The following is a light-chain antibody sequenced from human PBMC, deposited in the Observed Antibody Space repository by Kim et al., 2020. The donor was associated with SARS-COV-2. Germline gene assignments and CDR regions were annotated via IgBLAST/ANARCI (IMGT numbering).Light chain of an antibody. CDR1: QSISSN. J-gene: IGKJ4*01. CDR2: DAS. V-gene: IGKV3-15*01. Sequence: EIVMTQSPVTLSVSPGDRATLSCRASQSISSNLVWYQQKPGQAPRLLIYDASTRATGIPARFSGSGSGTEFTLTISNLQSEDFAVYYCQQYNNWPPPLTIGGGTKVDIK. CDR3: QQYNNWPPPLT.